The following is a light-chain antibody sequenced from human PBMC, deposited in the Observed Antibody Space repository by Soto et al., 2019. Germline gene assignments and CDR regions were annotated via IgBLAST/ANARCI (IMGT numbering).Light chain of an antibody. Sequence: QSALTQPASVSGSPGQSITISCTGTSSDVGSYNLVSWYQQHPGKAPKLMIYEGSKRPSGVPPRFSGSKSANTASLTISGLQAADEADYYCNSYAGGLVLFGGGTKLTVL. CDR1: SSDVGSYNL. V-gene: IGLV2-14*02. CDR3: NSYAGGLVL. CDR2: EGS. J-gene: IGLJ2*01.